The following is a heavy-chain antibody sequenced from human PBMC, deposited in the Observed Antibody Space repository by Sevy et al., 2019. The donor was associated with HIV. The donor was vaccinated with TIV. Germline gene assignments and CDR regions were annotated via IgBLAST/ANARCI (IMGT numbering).Heavy chain of an antibody. Sequence: GGSLRLSCAASGFTFSSYAMHWVRQAPGKGLEWVAVISYDGSNKYYADSVKGRFTISRDNPKNTLYLQMNSLRAEDTAVYYCARAYGDDGLTVYDWGRGTLVTVSS. D-gene: IGHD3-9*01. J-gene: IGHJ2*01. CDR3: ARAYGDDGLTVYD. CDR1: GFTFSSYA. V-gene: IGHV3-30-3*01. CDR2: ISYDGSNK.